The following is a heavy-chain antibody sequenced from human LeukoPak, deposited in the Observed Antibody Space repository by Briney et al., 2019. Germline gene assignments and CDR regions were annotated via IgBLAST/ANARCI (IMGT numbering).Heavy chain of an antibody. Sequence: GGSLRLSCAASGFTFSTYGMSWVHQAPGKGLEWVSTFGGSGASVYYADSVKGRFTVSRDNSKNTLYLQMNSLRVEDTAVHYCAKSGPYYYDYWGQGTLVTVSS. V-gene: IGHV3-23*01. CDR1: GFTFSTYG. CDR2: FGGSGASV. J-gene: IGHJ4*02. CDR3: AKSGPYYYDY. D-gene: IGHD3-10*01.